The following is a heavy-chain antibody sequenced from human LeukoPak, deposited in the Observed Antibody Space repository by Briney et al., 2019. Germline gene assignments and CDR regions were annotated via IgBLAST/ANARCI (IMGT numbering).Heavy chain of an antibody. CDR1: GFTFSNFV. CDR2: ISDSGGTI. J-gene: IGHJ4*02. CDR3: ARDGAFRIYDY. D-gene: IGHD3-3*02. Sequence: PGGSLRLSCTASGFTFSNFVMSWVRQAPGKGLEWVSSISDSGGTIYHTDSVKGRFTTSRDNSKKTLYLQMSNLRADDTAVYYCARDGAFRIYDYWGQGTLVTVSS. V-gene: IGHV3-23*01.